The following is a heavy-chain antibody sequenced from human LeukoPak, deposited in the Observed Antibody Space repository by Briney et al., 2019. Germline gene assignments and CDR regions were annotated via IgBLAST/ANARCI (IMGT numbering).Heavy chain of an antibody. CDR3: ARVQSYYDSSGYTRTMDV. Sequence: GGSLRLSCAASGFTVSSNYMSWVRQAPGKGLEWVSVIYSGGSTYYADSVKGRFTISRDNSKNTLYLQMNSRRAEDTAVYYCARVQSYYDSSGYTRTMDVWGKGTTVTVSS. CDR2: IYSGGST. CDR1: GFTVSSNY. J-gene: IGHJ6*03. V-gene: IGHV3-53*01. D-gene: IGHD3-22*01.